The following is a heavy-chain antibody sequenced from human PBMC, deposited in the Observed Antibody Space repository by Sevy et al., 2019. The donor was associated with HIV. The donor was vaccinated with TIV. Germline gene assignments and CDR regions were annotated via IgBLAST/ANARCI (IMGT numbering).Heavy chain of an antibody. V-gene: IGHV3-20*04. CDR1: GFTFNDYG. D-gene: IGHD6-19*01. CDR2: ITWNGGGT. Sequence: GGSLRLSCAASGFTFNDYGMSWVRQAPGKGLEWVSGITWNGGGTGHADSVKGRFTISRDNAEHSLYLQMNSLRAEDTALYYCVGSRLSSGWYLGPFDYWGQGTLVTVSS. J-gene: IGHJ4*02. CDR3: VGSRLSSGWYLGPFDY.